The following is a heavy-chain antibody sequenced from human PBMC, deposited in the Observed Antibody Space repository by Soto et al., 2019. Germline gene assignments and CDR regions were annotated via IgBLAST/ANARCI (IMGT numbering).Heavy chain of an antibody. CDR1: GYSISSGYY. J-gene: IGHJ5*02. D-gene: IGHD2-15*01. CDR2: IHHSGST. CDR3: ARYAYCSGGSCSTKNNWFDP. V-gene: IGHV4-38-2*01. Sequence: SETLSLTCAVSGYSISSGYYWGWIRQPPGKGLEWIGSIHHSGSTYYNPSLKSRVTISVDTSKNQFSLKLSSMTAADTAVYYCARYAYCSGGSCSTKNNWFDPWGQGTLVTVSS.